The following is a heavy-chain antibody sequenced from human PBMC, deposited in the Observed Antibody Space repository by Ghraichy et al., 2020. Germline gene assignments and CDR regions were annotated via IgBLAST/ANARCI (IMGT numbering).Heavy chain of an antibody. CDR3: ARGPTYYYGSGSYYNRAYYYYYGMDV. CDR1: GRSFSGYY. CDR2: INHSGST. D-gene: IGHD3-10*01. V-gene: IGHV4-34*01. Sequence: SETLSLTCAVYGRSFSGYYWSWIRQPPGKGLEWIGEINHSGSTNYNPSLKSRVTISVDTSKNQFSLKLSSVTAADTAVYYCARGPTYYYGSGSYYNRAYYYYYGMDVWGQGTTVTVSS. J-gene: IGHJ6*02.